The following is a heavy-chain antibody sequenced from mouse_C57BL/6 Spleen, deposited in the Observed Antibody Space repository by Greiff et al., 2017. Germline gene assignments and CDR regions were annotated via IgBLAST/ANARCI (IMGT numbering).Heavy chain of an antibody. CDR1: GYTFTGYW. J-gene: IGHJ4*01. V-gene: IGHV1-9*01. CDR2: ILPGSGGT. Sequence: QVQLQQSGAELMKPGASVKLSCKATGYTFTGYWIEWVKQRPGHGLEWIGEILPGSGGTNYNEKFKGKATFTADTSSNTAYMQLSSLTTEDSAVYYCARSRRPYAMGYWGQGTSVTVSS. CDR3: ARSRRPYAMGY.